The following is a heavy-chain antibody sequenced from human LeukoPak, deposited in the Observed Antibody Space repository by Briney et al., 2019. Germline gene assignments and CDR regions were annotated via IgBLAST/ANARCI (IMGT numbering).Heavy chain of an antibody. V-gene: IGHV1-2*02. J-gene: IGHJ3*02. CDR1: GYTFTSYG. D-gene: IGHD3-22*01. CDR3: ARVYYDSSGYYYPHDAFDI. CDR2: INPNSGGT. Sequence: ASVKVSCKASGYTFTSYGISWVRQAPGQGLEWMGWINPNSGGTNYAQKFQGRVTMTRDTSISTAYMELSRLRSDDTAVYYCARVYYDSSGYYYPHDAFDIWGQGTMVTVSS.